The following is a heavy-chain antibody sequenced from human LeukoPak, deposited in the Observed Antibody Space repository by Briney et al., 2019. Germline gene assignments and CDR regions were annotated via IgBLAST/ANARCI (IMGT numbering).Heavy chain of an antibody. CDR1: GGTFSSYA. D-gene: IGHD3-10*01. CDR2: IIPIFGTA. J-gene: IGHJ3*02. CDR3: ARDQALWSTGAFDI. Sequence: SVKVSCKASGGTFSSYAISWVRQAPGQGLEWMGGIIPIFGTANYAQKFQGRVTITTDESTSTAYMELSSLRSEDTAVYYCARDQALWSTGAFDIWGQGTMVTVSS. V-gene: IGHV1-69*05.